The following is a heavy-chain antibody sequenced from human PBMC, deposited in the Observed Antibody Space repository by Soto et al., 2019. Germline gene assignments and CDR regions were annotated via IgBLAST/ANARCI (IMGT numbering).Heavy chain of an antibody. V-gene: IGHV4-34*01. CDR3: ARPTTVTRGVEDWFDP. D-gene: IGHD4-4*01. J-gene: IGHJ5*02. CDR1: GGSFSGYY. CDR2: INHSGST. Sequence: QVQLQQWGAGLLKPSETLSLTCAVYGGSFSGYYWSWIRQPPGKGLEWIGEINHSGSTNYNPSLKSRVTISVDTSKNQFSLKLSSVTAADTAVYYCARPTTVTRGVEDWFDPWGQGTLVTVSS.